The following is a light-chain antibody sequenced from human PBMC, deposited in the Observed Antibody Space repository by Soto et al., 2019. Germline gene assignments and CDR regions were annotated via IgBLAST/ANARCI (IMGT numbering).Light chain of an antibody. V-gene: IGKV3-20*01. CDR1: QYINTR. CDR3: QQYGSSTKT. J-gene: IGKJ1*01. CDR2: DAS. Sequence: IVLTQSPATLSSFPGDRVTLSSRASQYINTRLAWYQHRPGQAPRLLIYDASNRATGIPARFSGSGSGTDFTLTISRLENEDFAVYYCQQYGSSTKTFGQGTKVDIK.